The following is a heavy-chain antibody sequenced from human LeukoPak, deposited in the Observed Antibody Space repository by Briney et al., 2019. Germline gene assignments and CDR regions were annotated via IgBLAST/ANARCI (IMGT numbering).Heavy chain of an antibody. CDR2: IYLSDSDT. CDR3: ARGRSGGSCYDY. J-gene: IGHJ4*02. D-gene: IGHD2-15*01. V-gene: IGHV5-51*01. CDR1: GFIFPSYW. Sequence: GESLKISCQGSGFIFPSYWIAWVCQLPGKGLECMGIIYLSDSDTKYSPSFQGQVTFSADKSISTAYLQWSSLKASDTAMYYCARGRSGGSCYDYWGQGTLVTVSS.